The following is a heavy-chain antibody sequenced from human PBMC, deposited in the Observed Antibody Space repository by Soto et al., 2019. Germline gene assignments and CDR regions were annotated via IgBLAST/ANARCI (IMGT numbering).Heavy chain of an antibody. CDR2: IFHSGST. J-gene: IGHJ4*02. Sequence: QVQLQESGPGLVKPSGTLSLTYAVSGASIRSNNRWSWVRQPPGKGLEWIGEIFHSGSTNYNPSLKTRLTISVGESKNQFSLKLSSVTAADTAVYYCARVYSGSYSDSWGRGTLVTVSS. V-gene: IGHV4-4*02. D-gene: IGHD1-26*01. CDR1: GASIRSNNR. CDR3: ARVYSGSYSDS.